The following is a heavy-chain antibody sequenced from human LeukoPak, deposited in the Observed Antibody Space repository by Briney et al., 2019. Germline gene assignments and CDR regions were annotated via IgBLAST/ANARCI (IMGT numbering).Heavy chain of an antibody. J-gene: IGHJ4*02. V-gene: IGHV1-46*01. D-gene: IGHD6-6*01. CDR3: ARTAARRFDY. Sequence: ASVKVSCKAPGYTFPSYFMHWVRQAPGQGLEWMGIINPTGGSTTYAQKFQGRVTMTRDTSTSTVYMELSSLRSDDTAVYYCARTAARRFDYWGQGTLVTVSS. CDR1: GYTFPSYF. CDR2: INPTGGST.